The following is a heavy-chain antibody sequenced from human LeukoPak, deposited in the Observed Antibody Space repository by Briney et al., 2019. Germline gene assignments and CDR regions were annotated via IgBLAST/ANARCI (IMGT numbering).Heavy chain of an antibody. D-gene: IGHD2-2*01. Sequence: SETLSLTCAVSGHSISSGYYWGWIRQPPGKGLAWIGNIYHSGSFYSNPSLKSRVTISVDTSKNQFSLKLSSVTAADTAVYYCARVTTSSAMEDYFDYWGQGTLVTVSS. CDR2: IYHSGSF. CDR3: ARVTTSSAMEDYFDY. CDR1: GHSISSGYY. J-gene: IGHJ4*02. V-gene: IGHV4-38-2*01.